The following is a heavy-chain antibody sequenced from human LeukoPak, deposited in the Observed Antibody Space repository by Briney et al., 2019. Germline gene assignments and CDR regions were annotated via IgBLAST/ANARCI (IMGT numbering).Heavy chain of an antibody. V-gene: IGHV1-46*01. CDR3: ATERSGGTWFDP. CDR2: IDTSDGNT. D-gene: IGHD2-15*01. Sequence: ASVTVSCKASGYTFTSYYMHWVRQAPGQGLEWVGMIDTSDGNTNYAQKFLDRVTMTRDTSTSTVYMELSGLRSYDTAVYYCATERSGGTWFDPWGQGTLVTVSS. J-gene: IGHJ5*02. CDR1: GYTFTSYY.